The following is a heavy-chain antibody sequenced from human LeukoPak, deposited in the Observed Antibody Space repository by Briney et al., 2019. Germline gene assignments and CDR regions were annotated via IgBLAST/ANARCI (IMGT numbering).Heavy chain of an antibody. CDR1: GGSISSGDYY. CDR3: ARVPTITGFWSGYFDY. D-gene: IGHD3-3*01. V-gene: IGHV4-30-4*08. CDR2: IYYSGST. Sequence: SQTLSLTCTVSGGSISSGDYYWSWIRQPPGKGLEWIGYIYYSGSTYYNPSLKSRVTISVDTSKNQFSLKLSSVTAADTAVYYCARVPTITGFWSGYFDYWGQGTLVTVSS. J-gene: IGHJ4*02.